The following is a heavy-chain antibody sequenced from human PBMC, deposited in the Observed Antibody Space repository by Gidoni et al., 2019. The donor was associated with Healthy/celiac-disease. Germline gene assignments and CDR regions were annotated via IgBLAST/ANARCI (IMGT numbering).Heavy chain of an antibody. V-gene: IGHV3-30*04. CDR1: GFTFSSYA. CDR2: ISYDGSNK. Sequence: QVQLVESGGGVVQPGRSLSLSCAASGFTFSSYAMHWVRQAPGKGLEWVAVISYDGSNKYYADSVKGRFTISRDNSKNTLYLQMNSLRAEDTAVYYCAREGIAVAGLDYWGQGTLVTVSS. D-gene: IGHD6-19*01. J-gene: IGHJ4*02. CDR3: AREGIAVAGLDY.